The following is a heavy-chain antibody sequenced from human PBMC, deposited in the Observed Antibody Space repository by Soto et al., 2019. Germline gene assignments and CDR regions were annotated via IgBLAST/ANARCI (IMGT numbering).Heavy chain of an antibody. Sequence: SETLSLTCTVSGGSISSGGYYWSWIRQHPGKGLEWIGYIYYSGSTYYNPSLKSRVTISADTSKNQFSLKLSSVTAADTAVYYCARGLYYYDSRGGLARVDYWGQGTLVTVSS. CDR2: IYYSGST. V-gene: IGHV4-31*03. CDR3: ARGLYYYDSRGGLARVDY. D-gene: IGHD3-22*01. J-gene: IGHJ4*02. CDR1: GGSISSGGYY.